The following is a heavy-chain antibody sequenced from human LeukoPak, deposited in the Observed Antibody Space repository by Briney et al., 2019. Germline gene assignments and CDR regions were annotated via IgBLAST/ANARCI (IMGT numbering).Heavy chain of an antibody. CDR2: IKEDGTEK. Sequence: GGSLRLSCAGSGLTFSDFWMTWVRQTPGKGLEWVANIKEDGTEKNLVDSVKGRFTISRDNSKNTLYLQMNNLRAEDTAVYYCARDRTVAVSGTLGYWGQGTLVTVSS. J-gene: IGHJ4*02. CDR3: ARDRTVAVSGTLGY. V-gene: IGHV3-7*01. CDR1: GLTFSDFW. D-gene: IGHD1-26*01.